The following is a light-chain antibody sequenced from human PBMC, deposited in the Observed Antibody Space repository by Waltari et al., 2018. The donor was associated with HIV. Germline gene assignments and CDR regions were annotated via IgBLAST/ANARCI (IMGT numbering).Light chain of an antibody. V-gene: IGLV3-25*03. CDR3: QSADLSGTYWV. CDR1: ALPDQF. CDR2: QDT. J-gene: IGLJ3*02. Sequence: SYDVTQPSSVSVSPGQTARITCSGYALPDQFVYWYQQKPGQAPVLVIYQDTQRPSGSPGRFAGSSSGTVATLTIRGVRTEDEADYHCQSADLSGTYWVFGGGTKLTVL.